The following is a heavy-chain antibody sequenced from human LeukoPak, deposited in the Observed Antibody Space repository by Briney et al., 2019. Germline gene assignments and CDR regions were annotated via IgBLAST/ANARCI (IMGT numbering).Heavy chain of an antibody. Sequence: SETLSLTCAVYGGSFSGYYWSWIRQPPGKGLEWIGEINHSGSTNYNPSLKSRVTISVDTSKNQFSLKLSSVTAADTAVYYCARTPPRHYDFWSGYLESDAFDIWGQGTMVTVSS. D-gene: IGHD3-3*01. CDR1: GGSFSGYY. CDR3: ARTPPRHYDFWSGYLESDAFDI. CDR2: INHSGST. V-gene: IGHV4-34*01. J-gene: IGHJ3*02.